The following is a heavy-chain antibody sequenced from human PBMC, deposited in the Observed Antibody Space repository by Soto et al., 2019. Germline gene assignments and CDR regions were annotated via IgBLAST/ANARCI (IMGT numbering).Heavy chain of an antibody. CDR3: VTYSSGWSRLY. J-gene: IGHJ4*02. V-gene: IGHV3-7*03. CDR1: GFTFSAYW. CDR2: IKQDGSEK. D-gene: IGHD6-19*01. Sequence: GGSLRLSCAGSGFTFSAYWMSWVRQAPGKGLEWVANIKQDGSEKFYVDSVKGRFTISRDNAKSSMSVQMNSLRADDTAVHYCVTYSSGWSRLYWGQGTLVTVS.